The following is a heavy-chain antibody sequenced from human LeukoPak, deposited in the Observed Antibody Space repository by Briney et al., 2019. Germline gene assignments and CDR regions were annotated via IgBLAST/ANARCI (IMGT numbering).Heavy chain of an antibody. J-gene: IGHJ4*02. Sequence: SETLSLTCTVSSGSIRSYHWDWIRQPAGKELEWIGRIYTTGDTDYNPSLKSRVTMSVDTSKNQFSLNLRSVTTADTAFYYCARNGYTKSWTHLDYWGQGILVSVSS. D-gene: IGHD3/OR15-3a*01. V-gene: IGHV4-4*07. CDR3: ARNGYTKSWTHLDY. CDR1: SGSIRSYH. CDR2: IYTTGDT.